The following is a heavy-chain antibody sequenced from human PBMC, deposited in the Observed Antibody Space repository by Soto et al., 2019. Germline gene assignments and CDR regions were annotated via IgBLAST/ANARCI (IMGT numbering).Heavy chain of an antibody. CDR3: ARDNPYCGGDCSPDAFDI. Sequence: PGGSLRLSCAASGFTFSDYYMSWIRQAPGKGLEWVSYISSSGSTIYYADPVKGRFTISRDNAKNSLYLQMNSLRAEDTAVYYCARDNPYCGGDCSPDAFDIWGQGTMVTVSS. CDR1: GFTFSDYY. V-gene: IGHV3-11*01. J-gene: IGHJ3*02. D-gene: IGHD2-21*02. CDR2: ISSSGSTI.